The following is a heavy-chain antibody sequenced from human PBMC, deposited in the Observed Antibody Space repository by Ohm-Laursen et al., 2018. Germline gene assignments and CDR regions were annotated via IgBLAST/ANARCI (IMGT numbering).Heavy chain of an antibody. J-gene: IGHJ5*02. Sequence: SETLSLTCGVSGGSISSSNYYWGWIRQPPGKGLEWIGSIYYSGSTYYNPYNPSLKSRVTISIDTSKNHFSLTLRSVTAADTAVYYCARQAPVPAMNWFDPWGQGTLVTVSS. V-gene: IGHV4-39*01. CDR1: GGSISSSNYY. CDR2: IYYSGST. CDR3: ARQAPVPAMNWFDP. D-gene: IGHD4-17*01.